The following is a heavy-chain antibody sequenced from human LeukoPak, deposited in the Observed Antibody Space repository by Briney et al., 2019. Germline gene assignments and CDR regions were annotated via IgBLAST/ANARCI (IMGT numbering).Heavy chain of an antibody. Sequence: GGSLRLSCAASGFTFSDAWMSWVRQAPGKGLEWVGRIKKWADGGTTEYAAPVKGRFTISRDDSKNTLYLQLNSLKTEDTAVYYCTTDGLHWGQGTLVAVSS. CDR3: TTDGLH. CDR1: GFTFSDAW. V-gene: IGHV3-15*01. J-gene: IGHJ1*01. CDR2: IKKWADGGTT.